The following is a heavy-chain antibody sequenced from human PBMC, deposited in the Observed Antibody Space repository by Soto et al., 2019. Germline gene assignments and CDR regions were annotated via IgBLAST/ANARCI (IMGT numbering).Heavy chain of an antibody. V-gene: IGHV1-69*01. Sequence: SSKGSGGTLRSSVISWLGQAPGPGLVWMGGIIPIFGTANYAQKFQGRVTITADESTSTAYMELSSLRSEDTAVYYCARSGRYDFWSGYYLYYFDYWGQGTLVTVS. D-gene: IGHD3-3*01. CDR2: IIPIFGTA. CDR1: GGTLRSSV. CDR3: ARSGRYDFWSGYYLYYFDY. J-gene: IGHJ4*02.